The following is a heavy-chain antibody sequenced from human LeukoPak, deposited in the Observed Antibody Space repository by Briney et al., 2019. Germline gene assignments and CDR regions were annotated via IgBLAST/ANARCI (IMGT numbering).Heavy chain of an antibody. V-gene: IGHV3-74*01. CDR3: ARDGGVSGYDLLDY. CDR1: GFTFSTYW. J-gene: IGHJ4*02. Sequence: PGGSLRLSCAASGFTFSTYWMHWVRQAPGKGLVWVSRINGDGGSRNYADSVKGRFTISRDNAKNTLYLQMSSLRVEDTAVYYCARDGGVSGYDLLDYWGQGTLVTVSS. CDR2: INGDGGSR. D-gene: IGHD5-12*01.